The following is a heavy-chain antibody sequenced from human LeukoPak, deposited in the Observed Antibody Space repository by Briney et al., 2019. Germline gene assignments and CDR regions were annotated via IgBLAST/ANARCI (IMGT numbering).Heavy chain of an antibody. V-gene: IGHV3-30*02. CDR2: IRYDGTNK. J-gene: IGHJ4*02. CDR3: ATGRDTAMVRLDY. CDR1: GFTFSSYG. Sequence: PGGSLRLSCAASGFTFSSYGMHWVRQAPGKGLEWVAFIRYDGTNKYYADSVKGRFTISRDNSTNTMYLQMNSLRAEDTAVYFCATGRDTAMVRLDYWGQGTLVTVSS. D-gene: IGHD5-18*01.